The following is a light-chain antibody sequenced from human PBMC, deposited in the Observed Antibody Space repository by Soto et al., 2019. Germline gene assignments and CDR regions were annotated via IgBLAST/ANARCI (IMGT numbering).Light chain of an antibody. J-gene: IGKJ5*01. CDR3: LQHSTYPST. V-gene: IGKV1-17*03. Sequence: QMTQSEREMFAYVRGGVTVTRLSSQGISNFLAWFQQKPGKVPKRLIYAASSLQSVVPSRFSDSVSVTEFNLTFSSLQTEDFAISYCLQHSTYPSTFGQGTRLDNK. CDR1: QGISNF. CDR2: AAS.